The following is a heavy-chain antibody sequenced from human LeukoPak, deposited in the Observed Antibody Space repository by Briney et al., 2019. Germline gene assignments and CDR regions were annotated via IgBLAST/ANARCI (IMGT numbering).Heavy chain of an antibody. Sequence: PGGSLRLSCAASGFTFSSYWMSWVRQAPGKGLEWVANIKQDGSEKYYVDSVKGRFTISRDNAKNSLHLQMNSLRAEDTAVYYCARGPLYDIRTRYYYYYMDVWGKGTTVTISS. J-gene: IGHJ6*03. CDR3: ARGPLYDIRTRYYYYYMDV. CDR2: IKQDGSEK. CDR1: GFTFSSYW. D-gene: IGHD3-9*01. V-gene: IGHV3-7*01.